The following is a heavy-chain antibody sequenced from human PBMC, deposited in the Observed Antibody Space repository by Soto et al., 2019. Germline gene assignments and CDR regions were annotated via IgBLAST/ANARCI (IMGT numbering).Heavy chain of an antibody. Sequence: SETLSLTCAVSGGSISSGGYSWSWIRQPPGKGLEWIGYIYHSGSTYYNPSLKSRVTISVDRSKNQFSLKLSSVTAADTAVYYCASSHAGAHITAAVHWGQGTLVTSPQ. CDR3: ASSHAGAHITAAVH. CDR2: IYHSGST. V-gene: IGHV4-30-2*01. J-gene: IGHJ4*02. CDR1: GGSISSGGYS. D-gene: IGHD6-13*01.